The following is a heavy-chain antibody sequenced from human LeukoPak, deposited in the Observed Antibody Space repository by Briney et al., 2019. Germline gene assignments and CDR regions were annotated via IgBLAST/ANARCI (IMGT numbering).Heavy chain of an antibody. J-gene: IGHJ4*02. CDR3: ARRRGYSSSWVGPYYFDY. V-gene: IGHV5-51*01. CDR1: VYSLTSYW. D-gene: IGHD6-13*01. CDR2: IYPGDSDT. Sequence: GESLKISCKGSVYSLTSYWIGWVRQMPGKGLEWMGIIYPGDSDTRYSPSFQGQVTISADKSISTAYLQWSSLKASDTAMYYWARRRGYSSSWVGPYYFDYWGQGTLVTVSS.